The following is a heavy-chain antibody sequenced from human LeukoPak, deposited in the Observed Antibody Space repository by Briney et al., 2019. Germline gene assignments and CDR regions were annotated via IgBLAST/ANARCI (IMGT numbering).Heavy chain of an antibody. CDR1: GFTFSSYG. J-gene: IGHJ5*02. Sequence: GRSLRLSCAASGFTFSSYGMHWVRQAPGKGLEWVAVISYDGSNKYYADSVKGRFTISRDNSKNTLYLQMNSLRAEDTAVYYCARRGLYSNSFFDPWGQGTLVTVSS. D-gene: IGHD4-11*01. CDR2: ISYDGSNK. CDR3: ARRGLYSNSFFDP. V-gene: IGHV3-30*03.